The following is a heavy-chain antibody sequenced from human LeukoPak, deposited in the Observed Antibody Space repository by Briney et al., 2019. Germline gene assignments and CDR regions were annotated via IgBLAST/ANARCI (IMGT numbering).Heavy chain of an antibody. Sequence: SETLSLTCTVSGGSISSYYWSWIRQPARKGLEWIGRIYTSGSTHYTPSLQSRVTMSVDTSKNQFSLKLSSVTAAATDVYYCARADGSGSGFDSWGQGTLVTVSS. V-gene: IGHV4-4*07. CDR3: ARADGSGSGFDS. CDR1: GGSISSYY. J-gene: IGHJ4*02. CDR2: IYTSGST. D-gene: IGHD3-10*01.